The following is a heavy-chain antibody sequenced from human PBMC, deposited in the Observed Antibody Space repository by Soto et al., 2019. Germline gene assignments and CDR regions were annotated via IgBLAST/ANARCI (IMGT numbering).Heavy chain of an antibody. V-gene: IGHV3-23*01. CDR2: IRVSGGIT. CDR1: AFTFCSYA. D-gene: IGHD2-15*01. Sequence: PGGSLGLSCAASAFTFCSYAMSWVRQAPGKGLEWVSAIRVSGGITYYADSENGRFSFSNDNATTKMYPHSILLALPIRPSDTLSLICSVSSAAIYIGAYFDYWGQGTLVTVSS. CDR3: SLICSVSSAAIYIGAYFDY. J-gene: IGHJ4*02.